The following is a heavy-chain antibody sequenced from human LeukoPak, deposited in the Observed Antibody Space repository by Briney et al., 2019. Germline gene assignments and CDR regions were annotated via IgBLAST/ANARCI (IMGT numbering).Heavy chain of an antibody. CDR2: IHQDGNEK. V-gene: IGHV3-7*04. D-gene: IGHD2-15*01. CDR3: ARGDKFSGDY. J-gene: IGHJ4*02. Sequence: IWLVGEASKKELEWVANIHQDGNEKYYVDSVKGRFTISRDNAKNSLYLQMNSLRAEDTAVYYCARGDKFSGDYWGQGTLVTVSS.